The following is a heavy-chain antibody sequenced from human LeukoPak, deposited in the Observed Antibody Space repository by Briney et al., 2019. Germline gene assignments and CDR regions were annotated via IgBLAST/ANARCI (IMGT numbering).Heavy chain of an antibody. D-gene: IGHD3-10*01. CDR3: ARDHYYGSGKAY. CDR2: INPNSGVT. J-gene: IGHJ4*02. CDR1: GYTFSGFY. Sequence: ASVKVSCKASGYTFSGFYIHWVRQAPGQGLEWMGWINPNSGVTNYAQKLQGRVTITRDTSIDTAYMQLSRLRSDDTAVYYCARDHYYGSGKAYWGQGTLVTVSS. V-gene: IGHV1-2*02.